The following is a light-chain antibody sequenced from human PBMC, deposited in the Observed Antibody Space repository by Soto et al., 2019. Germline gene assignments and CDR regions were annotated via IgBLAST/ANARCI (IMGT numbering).Light chain of an antibody. CDR3: QVWDSGPDHVV. CDR1: NIGSKS. V-gene: IGLV3-21*02. J-gene: IGLJ2*01. CDR2: DDS. Sequence: SYELTQPPSMSVAPGQTATITCGGNNIGSKSVQWYQQKSGQAPGLAVYDDSDRPSGIPERFSGSNSGNTATLTISRVEAEDEADYSCQVWDSGPDHVVFGGGTKLTVL.